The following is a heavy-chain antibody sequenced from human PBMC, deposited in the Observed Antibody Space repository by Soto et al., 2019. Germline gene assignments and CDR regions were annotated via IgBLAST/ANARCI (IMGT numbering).Heavy chain of an antibody. CDR1: GGTFSSYA. CDR2: IIPIFGTA. D-gene: IGHD5-12*01. J-gene: IGHJ4*02. CDR3: ARSGYNYATFDY. V-gene: IGHV1-69*13. Sequence: ASVKVSCKASGGTFSSYAISWVRQAPGQGLEWMGGIIPIFGTANYAQKFQGRVTITADESTSTAYMELSSLRSEDTAVYYCARSGYNYATFDYWGQGTLVTVSS.